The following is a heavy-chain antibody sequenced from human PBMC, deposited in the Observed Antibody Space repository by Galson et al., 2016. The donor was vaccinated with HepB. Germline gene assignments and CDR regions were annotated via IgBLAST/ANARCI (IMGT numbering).Heavy chain of an antibody. CDR1: GDSITTDSHY. J-gene: IGHJ5*02. CDR2: ISFQGRGST. D-gene: IGHD3-3*01. CDR3: ARVDYDHWNTFDP. V-gene: IGHV4-61*01. Sequence: SETLSLTCTVSGDSITTDSHYWSWIRQPPGNGLEWIGYISFQGRGSTDYNPSLKSRVTMSVDTSKNQFSLKLRSVTAADTAVYFCARVDYDHWNTFDPWGQGTLVTVSS.